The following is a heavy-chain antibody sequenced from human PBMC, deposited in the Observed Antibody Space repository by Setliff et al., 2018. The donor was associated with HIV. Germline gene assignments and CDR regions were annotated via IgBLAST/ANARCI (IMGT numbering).Heavy chain of an antibody. D-gene: IGHD3-16*01. CDR2: IHSSGST. CDR3: SRGSYYMDV. Sequence: PSETLSLTCTVSGGSINSYYWSWIRQPPGKKLEWIGYIHSSGSTIYSASLKSRVSISVDTSKNQVSLRLSSVTAADTAVYHCSRGSYYMDVWGKGTTVTVSS. CDR1: GGSINSYY. V-gene: IGHV4-59*08. J-gene: IGHJ6*03.